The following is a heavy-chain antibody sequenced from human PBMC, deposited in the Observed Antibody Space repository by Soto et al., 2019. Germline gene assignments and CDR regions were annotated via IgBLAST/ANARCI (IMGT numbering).Heavy chain of an antibody. J-gene: IGHJ4*02. CDR3: ARMDYYGSGSYSIHY. Sequence: GGSLRLSCAASGFTVSSNYMSWVRQAPGKGLEWVSVIYSGGSTYYADSVKGRFTISRDNSKNTLYLQMNSLRAEDTAVYYCARMDYYGSGSYSIHYWGQGTLVTVSS. V-gene: IGHV3-66*01. CDR1: GFTVSSNY. D-gene: IGHD3-10*01. CDR2: IYSGGST.